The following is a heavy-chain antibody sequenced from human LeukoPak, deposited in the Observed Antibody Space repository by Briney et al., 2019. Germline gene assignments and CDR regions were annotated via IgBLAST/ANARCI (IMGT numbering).Heavy chain of an antibody. J-gene: IGHJ1*01. Sequence: SETLSLTCAVYGGSFSGYYWSWIRQPPGKGLEWIGEINHSGSTNYNPSLKSRVTISVDTSKNQFSLKLSSVTAADTAVYYCAGRGPYYYGSGSYQRYFQHWGQGTLVTVSS. CDR1: GGSFSGYY. D-gene: IGHD3-10*01. V-gene: IGHV4-34*01. CDR2: INHSGST. CDR3: AGRGPYYYGSGSYQRYFQH.